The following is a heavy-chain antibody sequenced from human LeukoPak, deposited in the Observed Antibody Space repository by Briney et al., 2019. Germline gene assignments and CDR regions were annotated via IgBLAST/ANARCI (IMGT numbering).Heavy chain of an antibody. CDR1: GFTFSDYY. Sequence: GGSLRLSCAASGFTFSDYYMSWIRQAPGKGLEWVSYISSSSSYTNYADSVKGRFTISRDNAKNSLYLQMNSLRAEDTAVYYCATTYSGSYYAETFDYWGQGTLVTVSS. CDR3: ATTYSGSYYAETFDY. CDR2: ISSSSSYT. V-gene: IGHV3-11*06. D-gene: IGHD1-26*01. J-gene: IGHJ4*02.